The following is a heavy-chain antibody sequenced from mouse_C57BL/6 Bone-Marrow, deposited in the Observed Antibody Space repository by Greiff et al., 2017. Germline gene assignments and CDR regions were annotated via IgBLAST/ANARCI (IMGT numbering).Heavy chain of an antibody. CDR3: ARGNDGYYGNFDY. CDR2: IYPSDSET. CDR1: GYTFTSYW. D-gene: IGHD2-3*01. V-gene: IGHV1-61*01. Sequence: QVQLQQPGAELVRPGSSVKLSCKASGYTFTSYWMDWVKQRPGQGLEWIGNIYPSDSETHYNQKFKDKATLTVDKSSSTAYMQLRSLTSEDSAVYYCARGNDGYYGNFDYWGQGTTLTVSS. J-gene: IGHJ2*01.